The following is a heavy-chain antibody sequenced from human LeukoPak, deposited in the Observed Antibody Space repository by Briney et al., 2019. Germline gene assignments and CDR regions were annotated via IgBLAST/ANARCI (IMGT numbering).Heavy chain of an antibody. V-gene: IGHV4-39*01. J-gene: IGHJ6*03. CDR1: GGSISSSSYY. D-gene: IGHD3-3*01. CDR3: AKSYYDFWSGYYTGMGYYYYMDV. Sequence: SETLSLTCTVSGGSISSSSYYWGWIRQPPGKGLEWLGSIYYSGRTYYNPSLKSRVTISVDTSKNQFSLKLSSVTAADTALYYCAKSYYDFWSGYYTGMGYYYYMDVWGKGTTVTVSS. CDR2: IYYSGRT.